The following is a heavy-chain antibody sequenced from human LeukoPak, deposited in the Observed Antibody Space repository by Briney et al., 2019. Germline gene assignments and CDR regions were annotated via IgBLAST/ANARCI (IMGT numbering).Heavy chain of an antibody. CDR3: TRGVVDTTGLSDC. Sequence: PGGSLRLSCTASGFTFSTYWMNWVRRAPGKGLEWVATISPNGRTTFYVDSVKGRFTTSRDNAKNSVYLQVNSLRAEDTAEYYCTRGVVDTTGLSDCWGQGTLVTVSS. J-gene: IGHJ4*02. CDR1: GFTFSTYW. D-gene: IGHD2-15*01. V-gene: IGHV3-7*01. CDR2: ISPNGRTT.